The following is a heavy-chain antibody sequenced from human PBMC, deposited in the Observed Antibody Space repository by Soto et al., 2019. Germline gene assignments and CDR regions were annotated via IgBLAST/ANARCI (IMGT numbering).Heavy chain of an antibody. V-gene: IGHV1-18*01. CDR2: ISAYNGNT. CDR1: GYTFSNYG. CDR3: ARNLAPGNTVFSDS. J-gene: IGHJ4*02. Sequence: ASVKVSCKTSGYTFSNYGINWVRQAPGQGLEWMGWISAYNGNTNFAQKLQGRVSLTTDTSSTTAYMELRSLTSDDTAVYYCARNLAPGNTVFSDSGGQGPLVTVPS. D-gene: IGHD4-17*01.